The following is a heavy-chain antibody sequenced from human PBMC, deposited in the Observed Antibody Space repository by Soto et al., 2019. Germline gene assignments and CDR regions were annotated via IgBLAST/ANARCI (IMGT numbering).Heavy chain of an antibody. CDR1: GFTFSSYA. J-gene: IGHJ1*01. V-gene: IGHV3-23*01. Sequence: GGSLRHSCAASGFTFSSYAMSWVRQPPGKGLEWVSAISGSGGSTYYADSVKGRFTISRDNSKNTLYLQMNSLRAEDTAVYYCSKDGITMLRGEVYWGQGTSVPGSS. D-gene: IGHD3-10*01. CDR3: SKDGITMLRGEVY. CDR2: ISGSGGST.